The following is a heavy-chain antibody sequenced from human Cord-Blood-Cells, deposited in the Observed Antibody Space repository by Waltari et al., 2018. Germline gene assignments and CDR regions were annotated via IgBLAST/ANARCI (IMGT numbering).Heavy chain of an antibody. CDR2: ISYDGSNK. CDR3: ARDKARTTQGAFDI. D-gene: IGHD1-1*01. J-gene: IGHJ3*02. V-gene: IGHV3-30-3*01. Sequence: VQLVESGGGVVQPGRSLIPSCSASGFTFSIYAMHWVCPAPGKGLEWVAVISYDGSNKYYADSVKGRFTISRDNSKNTLYLQMNSLRAEDTAVYYCARDKARTTQGAFDIWGQGTMVTVSS. CDR1: GFTFSIYA.